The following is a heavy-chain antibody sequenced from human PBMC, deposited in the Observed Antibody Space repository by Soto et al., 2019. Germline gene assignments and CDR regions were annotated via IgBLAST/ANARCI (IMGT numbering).Heavy chain of an antibody. Sequence: QVQLVQSGAEVKKPGSSVKVSCKASGGTFSSYAISWVRQAPGQGLEWMGGIIPIFGTANYAQKFQGRVTITADESTSTAYMELSSLRSEDTAVYYCARYSSSWYGNYYYGMDVWGQGTTVTVSS. CDR3: ARYSSSWYGNYYYGMDV. J-gene: IGHJ6*02. V-gene: IGHV1-69*01. CDR1: GGTFSSYA. CDR2: IIPIFGTA. D-gene: IGHD6-13*01.